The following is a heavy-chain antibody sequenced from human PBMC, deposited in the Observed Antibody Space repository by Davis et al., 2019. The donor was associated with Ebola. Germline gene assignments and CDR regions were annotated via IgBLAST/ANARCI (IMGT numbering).Heavy chain of an antibody. V-gene: IGHV1-18*01. J-gene: IGHJ4*02. D-gene: IGHD1-26*01. CDR2: ISAYNGNT. CDR3: ARGGGSSKRTMGY. Sequence: AASVKVSCKASGYTFTSYGISWVRQAPGQGLEWMGWISAYNGNTNYAQKFQGWVTMTRDTSISTAYMELSRLRSDDTAVYYCARGGGSSKRTMGYWGQGTLVTVSS. CDR1: GYTFTSYG.